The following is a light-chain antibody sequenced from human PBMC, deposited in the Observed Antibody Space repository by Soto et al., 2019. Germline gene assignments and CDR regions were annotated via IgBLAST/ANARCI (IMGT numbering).Light chain of an antibody. CDR1: QNIFNNY. CDR3: QQYGGSPFT. CDR2: GAS. Sequence: ESVLTQAPDTLSLSPRERATLSCRASQNIFNNYLAWYQQKPGQAPRLLVYGASFRATAMPDRFSGSGSGTDFTLTISRLEPEDFAVYYCQQYGGSPFTFGQGTRLEIQ. V-gene: IGKV3-20*01. J-gene: IGKJ2*01.